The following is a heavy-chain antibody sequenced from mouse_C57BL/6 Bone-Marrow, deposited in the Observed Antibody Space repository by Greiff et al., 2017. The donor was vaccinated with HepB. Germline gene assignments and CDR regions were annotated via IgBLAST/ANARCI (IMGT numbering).Heavy chain of an antibody. V-gene: IGHV5-15*01. J-gene: IGHJ4*01. CDR1: GFTFSDYG. Sequence: EVMLVESGGGLVQPGGSLKLSCAASGFTFSDYGMAWVRQAPRKGPEWVAFISNLAYSIYYADTVTGRFTISRENAKNTLYLEMSSLRSEDTAMYYCARLVKFVMDYWGQGTSVTVSS. CDR2: ISNLAYSI. CDR3: ARLVKFVMDY. D-gene: IGHD1-3*01.